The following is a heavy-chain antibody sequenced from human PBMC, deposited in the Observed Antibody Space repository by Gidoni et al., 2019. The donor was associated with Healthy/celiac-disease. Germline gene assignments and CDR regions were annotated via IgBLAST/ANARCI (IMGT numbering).Heavy chain of an antibody. CDR2: ISYDGSNK. D-gene: IGHD6-13*01. J-gene: IGHJ3*02. Sequence: QVQLVESGGGVVQPGRSLRPSCAASGFTFSSYGMLWVRQAPGKGLEWVAVISYDGSNKYYADSVKGRFTISRDNSKNTLYLQMNSLRAEDTAVYYCAKFQQQLGDAFDIWGQGTMVTVSS. CDR1: GFTFSSYG. CDR3: AKFQQQLGDAFDI. V-gene: IGHV3-30*18.